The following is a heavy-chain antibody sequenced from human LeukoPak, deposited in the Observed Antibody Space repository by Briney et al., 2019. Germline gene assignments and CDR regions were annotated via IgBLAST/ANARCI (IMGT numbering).Heavy chain of an antibody. Sequence: PGRSLRLSCAASGFTFSSYGMHWVRQAPGKGLEWVAVISYDGSNKYYADSVKGRFTISRDNSKNTLYLQMNSLRAEDTAVYYCTKDQGDSSGYYLQNYFGYWGQGTLVTVSS. CDR1: GFTFSSYG. D-gene: IGHD3-22*01. J-gene: IGHJ4*02. V-gene: IGHV3-30*18. CDR2: ISYDGSNK. CDR3: TKDQGDSSGYYLQNYFGY.